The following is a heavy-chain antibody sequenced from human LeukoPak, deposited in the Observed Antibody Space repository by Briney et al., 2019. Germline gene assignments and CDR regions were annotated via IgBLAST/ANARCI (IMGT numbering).Heavy chain of an antibody. D-gene: IGHD2-21*02. CDR2: ISYDGSNK. V-gene: IGHV3-30*03. Sequence: PGGSLRLSCAAFGFTFSSYGMHWVRQAPGKGLEWVAVISYDGSNKYYADSVKGRFTISRDNSKDTLFLQMHSLRPGDTAVYYCVREDTPATANYWGQGTLVTISS. CDR1: GFTFSSYG. J-gene: IGHJ4*02. CDR3: VREDTPATANY.